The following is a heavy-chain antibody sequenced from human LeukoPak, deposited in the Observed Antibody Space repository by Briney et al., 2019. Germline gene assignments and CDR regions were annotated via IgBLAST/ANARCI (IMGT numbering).Heavy chain of an antibody. CDR2: INTEGTNA. Sequence: GSLRLSCAASGFTFSSYGMHWVRQVPGKGLVWVSRINTEGTNAVYEDSVKGRFTISRDNAKNTLYLQMSSLRAEDTAVYYCAKDRGTPDAFNLWGQGTMVTVSS. J-gene: IGHJ3*01. CDR3: AKDRGTPDAFNL. D-gene: IGHD2-15*01. V-gene: IGHV3-74*01. CDR1: GFTFSSYG.